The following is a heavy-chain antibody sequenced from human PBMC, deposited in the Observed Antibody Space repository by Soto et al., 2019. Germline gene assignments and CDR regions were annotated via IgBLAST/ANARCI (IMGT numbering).Heavy chain of an antibody. CDR2: IIPIFGTA. CDR3: AGGRKDYYGMDV. Sequence: QVQLVQSGAEVKKPGSSVKVSCKASGGTFSSYAISWVRQAPGQGLEWMGGIIPIFGTANYAQKFQGRVTITAYESTSTAYMEQSSLRSEDTAVYYWAGGRKDYYGMDVWGQGTPVTVSS. V-gene: IGHV1-69*01. J-gene: IGHJ6*02. CDR1: GGTFSSYA.